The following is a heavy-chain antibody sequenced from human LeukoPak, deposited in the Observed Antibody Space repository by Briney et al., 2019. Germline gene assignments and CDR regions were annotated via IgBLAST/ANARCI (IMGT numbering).Heavy chain of an antibody. J-gene: IGHJ6*02. Sequence: RASVKVSCKASGYTFTSYDINWVRQATGQGLEWMGWMNPNSGNTGYAQKFQGRVTMARNTSISTAYMELSSLRSEDTAVYYCARAYCGGDCSYHYYYSMDVWGQGTTVTVSS. CDR2: MNPNSGNT. CDR1: GYTFTSYD. CDR3: ARAYCGGDCSYHYYYSMDV. D-gene: IGHD2-21*02. V-gene: IGHV1-8*01.